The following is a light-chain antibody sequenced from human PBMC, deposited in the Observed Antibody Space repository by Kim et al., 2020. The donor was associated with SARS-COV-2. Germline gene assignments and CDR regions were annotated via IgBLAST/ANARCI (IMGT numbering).Light chain of an antibody. CDR2: AAS. J-gene: IGKJ4*01. Sequence: SSSAGDRVTITCRASQDINSYLAWYQQRPGEAPKLLIYAASTLRSGVPSRFSGSGSGTDFTLTISSLQPEDFATYYCQELHNSPLTFGGGTKLEI. CDR1: QDINSY. CDR3: QELHNSPLT. V-gene: IGKV1-9*01.